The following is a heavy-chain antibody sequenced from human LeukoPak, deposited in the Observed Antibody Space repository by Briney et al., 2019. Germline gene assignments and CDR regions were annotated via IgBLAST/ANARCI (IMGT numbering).Heavy chain of an antibody. J-gene: IGHJ5*02. D-gene: IGHD6-19*01. CDR1: GGSISSYY. Sequence: SETQSLTCTVSGGSISSYYWSWIRQPPGKGLEWIGYIYYSGSTNYNPSLKSRVTISVDTSKNQFPLKLSSVTAADTAAYYCARESAVGDWFDPWGQGTLVTVSS. CDR2: IYYSGST. CDR3: ARESAVGDWFDP. V-gene: IGHV4-59*01.